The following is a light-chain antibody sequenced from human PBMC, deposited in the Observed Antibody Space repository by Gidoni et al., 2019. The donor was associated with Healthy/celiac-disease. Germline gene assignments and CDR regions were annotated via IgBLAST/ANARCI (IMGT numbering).Light chain of an antibody. V-gene: IGLV1-36*01. CDR1: SSNIGNNA. CDR2: YDD. Sequence: QSVLPQPPSVSEAPSQRVTISCSGSSSNIGNNAVNWYQQLPGKAPKLLIYYDDLLPSGVSDRFSGSKSGTSASLAISGLQSEDEADYYCAAWDDSLNGVVFGGGTKLTVL. CDR3: AAWDDSLNGVV. J-gene: IGLJ2*01.